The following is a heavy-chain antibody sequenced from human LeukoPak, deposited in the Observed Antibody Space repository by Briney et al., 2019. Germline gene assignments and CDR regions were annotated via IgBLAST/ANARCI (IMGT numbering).Heavy chain of an antibody. Sequence: GGSLRLSCAASGFTFSGYWMHWVRQAPGKGLVWVSRINSDGSSTSYADSVKGRFTISRDNAKNTLYLQMNSLRAEDTAVYYCARDSSDYYYASSDYLGHWGQGTLVTVSS. D-gene: IGHD3-22*01. CDR3: ARDSSDYYYASSDYLGH. CDR2: INSDGSST. CDR1: GFTFSGYW. V-gene: IGHV3-74*01. J-gene: IGHJ4*02.